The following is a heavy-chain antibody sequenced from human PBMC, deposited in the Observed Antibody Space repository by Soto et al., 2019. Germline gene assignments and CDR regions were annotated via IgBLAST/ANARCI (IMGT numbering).Heavy chain of an antibody. CDR2: IDPSDSYT. D-gene: IGHD1-1*01. Sequence: GASLKISCKGSGYSFTSYWISWVRQMPGKGLEWMGRIDPSDSYTNYSPSFQGHVTISADKSISTAYLQWSSLKASDTAMYYCARFPTRAYYYYGMDVWGQGTTVTVSS. CDR1: GYSFTSYW. J-gene: IGHJ6*02. V-gene: IGHV5-10-1*01. CDR3: ARFPTRAYYYYGMDV.